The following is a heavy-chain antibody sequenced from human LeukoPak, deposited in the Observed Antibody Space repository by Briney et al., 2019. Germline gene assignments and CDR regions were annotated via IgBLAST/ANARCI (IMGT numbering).Heavy chain of an antibody. J-gene: IGHJ5*02. D-gene: IGHD2-15*01. V-gene: IGHV5-51*01. CDR3: ARQEYCSGGSCYTWFDP. CDR2: IYPADSDT. CDR1: GYSINNYW. Sequence: GESLKISCKGSGYSINNYWIGWVRQMPGKGLEWMGIIYPADSDTRYSPSFQGQVTISADKSISTAYLQWSSLKASDTAMYYCARQEYCSGGSCYTWFDPWGQRTLVTVSS.